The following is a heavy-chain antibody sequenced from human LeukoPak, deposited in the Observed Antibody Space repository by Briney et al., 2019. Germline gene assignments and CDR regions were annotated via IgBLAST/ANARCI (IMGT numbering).Heavy chain of an antibody. Sequence: GRSLRLSCAASGFTFSSYGMHWVRQAPGKGPEWVAVIWYDGSNKYYADSVKGRFTISRDNSKNTLYLQMNSLRAEDTAVYYCARDKWRLDYWGQGTLVTVSS. CDR3: ARDKWRLDY. D-gene: IGHD2-8*01. V-gene: IGHV3-33*01. CDR1: GFTFSSYG. J-gene: IGHJ4*02. CDR2: IWYDGSNK.